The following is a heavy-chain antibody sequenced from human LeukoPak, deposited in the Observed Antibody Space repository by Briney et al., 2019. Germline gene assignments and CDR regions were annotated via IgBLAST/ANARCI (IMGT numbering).Heavy chain of an antibody. D-gene: IGHD6-19*01. CDR3: ARLPRWLVPDWYFDL. Sequence: SETLSLTCTVSGGSISSYYWSWIRQPPGKGLEWIGYIYYSGSTNYNPSLKSRVTISVDTSKNQFSPKLSSVTAADTAVYYCARLPRWLVPDWYFDLWGRGTLVTVSS. V-gene: IGHV4-59*08. CDR1: GGSISSYY. CDR2: IYYSGST. J-gene: IGHJ2*01.